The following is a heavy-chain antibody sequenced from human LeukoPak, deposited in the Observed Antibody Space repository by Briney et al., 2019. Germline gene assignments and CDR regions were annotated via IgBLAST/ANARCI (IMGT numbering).Heavy chain of an antibody. V-gene: IGHV4-39*01. CDR1: GGSISSSTYY. CDR3: ARHSTGGFDY. CDR2: IYYSGYT. Sequence: PSETLSLTCTVSGGSISSSTYYWGWIRQLPGKGLEWIGSIYYSGYTYHNPSLESRVTMSVDTSKNQFSLKLTSVTAADTAVYYCARHSTGGFDYWGQGTLVTVSS. D-gene: IGHD7-27*01. J-gene: IGHJ4*02.